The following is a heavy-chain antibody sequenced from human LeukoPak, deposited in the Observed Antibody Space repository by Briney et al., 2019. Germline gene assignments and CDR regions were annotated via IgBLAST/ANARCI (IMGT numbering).Heavy chain of an antibody. Sequence: PGESLKISCKGSGYIFTSYWINWVRQTPGEGLEWMGRIDPNDSYTKYSPSFQVHVTISADKSISTAYLQWSSLKASDTAMYYCARRLYSGDEAYDYWGQGTLVTVSS. J-gene: IGHJ4*02. CDR2: IDPNDSYT. V-gene: IGHV5-10-1*01. CDR1: GYIFTSYW. CDR3: ARRLYSGDEAYDY. D-gene: IGHD5-12*01.